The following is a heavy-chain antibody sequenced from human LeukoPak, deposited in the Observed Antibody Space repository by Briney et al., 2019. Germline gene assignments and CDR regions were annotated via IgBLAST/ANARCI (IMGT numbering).Heavy chain of an antibody. V-gene: IGHV1-69*13. Sequence: SVKVSCKASGGTFISYAISWVRQASGQGLEWMGGIIPIFGTANYAQRFQGRVTITADESTSTAYMELSSLRSEDTAVYYCATLLGNCGGDCYSDYWGQGTLVTVSS. J-gene: IGHJ4*02. D-gene: IGHD2-21*02. CDR1: GGTFISYA. CDR2: IIPIFGTA. CDR3: ATLLGNCGGDCYSDY.